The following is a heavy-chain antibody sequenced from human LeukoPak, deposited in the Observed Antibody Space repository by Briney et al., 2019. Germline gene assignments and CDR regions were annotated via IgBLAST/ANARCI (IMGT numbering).Heavy chain of an antibody. CDR3: ARGSGYSYGYVGGY. V-gene: IGHV1-8*01. Sequence: ASVKVSCKASGYTFTSYDINWVRQATGQGLEWMGWMNPNSGNTGYAQKFQGRVTMTRDTSISTAYMELSRLRSDDTAVYYCARGSGYSYGYVGGYWGQGTLVTVSS. D-gene: IGHD5-18*01. J-gene: IGHJ4*02. CDR2: MNPNSGNT. CDR1: GYTFTSYD.